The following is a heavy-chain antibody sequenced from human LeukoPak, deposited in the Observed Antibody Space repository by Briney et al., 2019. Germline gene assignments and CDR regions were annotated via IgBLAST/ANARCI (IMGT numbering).Heavy chain of an antibody. CDR1: GFTVSSNY. CDR2: IYSGGST. CDR3: TTVSKLGYYYYGMDV. Sequence: PGGSLRLSCAASGFTVSSNYMSWVRQAPGKGLEWVSVIYSGGSTYYADSVKGRFTISRDNSKNTLYLQMNSLKTEDTAVYYCTTVSKLGYYYYGMDVWGQGTTVTVSS. J-gene: IGHJ6*02. V-gene: IGHV3-53*01.